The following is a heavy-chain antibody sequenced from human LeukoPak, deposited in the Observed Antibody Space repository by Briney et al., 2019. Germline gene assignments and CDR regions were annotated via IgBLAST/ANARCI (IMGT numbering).Heavy chain of an antibody. D-gene: IGHD2-15*01. CDR1: GFTFDDYA. V-gene: IGHV3-9*01. CDR2: ISWNSGSI. J-gene: IGHJ6*03. Sequence: GGSLRLSCAASGFTFDDYAMHWVRQAPGKGLEWVSGISWNSGSIGYADSVKGRFTISRDNSKNTLYLQMNSLRAEDTAVNYCAKDPQLSGGSSYYYMDVWGKGTTVTVSS. CDR3: AKDPQLSGGSSYYYMDV.